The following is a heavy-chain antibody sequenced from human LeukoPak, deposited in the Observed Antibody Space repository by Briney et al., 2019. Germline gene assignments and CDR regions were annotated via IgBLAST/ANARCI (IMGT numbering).Heavy chain of an antibody. J-gene: IGHJ4*02. D-gene: IGHD1-26*01. V-gene: IGHV3-74*03. CDR1: GFTFSSHW. CDR2: IESNGNTK. CDR3: AREHRGAGATVDY. Sequence: GGSLRLSCAASGFTFSSHWMHWLRQPPGKGLVWVSRIESNGNTKMYADSVRGRFTISRDNAKNTLYLQMNSRRAEDTAVYYCAREHRGAGATVDYWGQGTLVTVSS.